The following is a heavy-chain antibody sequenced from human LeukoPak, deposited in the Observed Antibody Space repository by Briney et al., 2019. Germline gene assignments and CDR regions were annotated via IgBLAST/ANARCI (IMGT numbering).Heavy chain of an antibody. CDR2: IKSKTDGGTT. CDR3: TTIKVLRYFVYFDY. J-gene: IGHJ4*02. D-gene: IGHD3-9*01. Sequence: GGSLRLSCAASGFTFSNAWMSWVRQAPGKGLEWFGRIKSKTDGGTTDYAAPVKGRFTISRDDSKNTLYLQMNSLKTEDTAVYYCTTIKVLRYFVYFDYWGQGTLVTVSS. V-gene: IGHV3-15*01. CDR1: GFTFSNAW.